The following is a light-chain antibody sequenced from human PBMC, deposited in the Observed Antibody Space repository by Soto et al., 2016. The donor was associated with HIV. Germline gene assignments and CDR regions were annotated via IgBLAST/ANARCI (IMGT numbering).Light chain of an antibody. CDR1: QSISSY. J-gene: IGKJ2*01. V-gene: IGKV1-39*01. Sequence: DIQMTQSPSSLSASVGDRVTITCRASQSISSYLNWYQQKPGKAPKLLIYAASSLQSGVPSRFSGSGSGTDFTLTISSLQPEDFATYYCQQSYSTPPYTFGQGTKAWRSN. CDR3: QQSYSTPPYT. CDR2: AAS.